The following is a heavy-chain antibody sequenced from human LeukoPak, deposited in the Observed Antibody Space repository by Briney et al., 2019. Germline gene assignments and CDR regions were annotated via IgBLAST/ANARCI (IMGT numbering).Heavy chain of an antibody. V-gene: IGHV4-61*02. J-gene: IGHJ4*02. CDR1: GGSISSGSYY. CDR3: ARELIRAQWLGGDFDY. CDR2: IYTSGST. Sequence: SQTLSLTCTVSGGSISSGSYYWSWIRQPAGKGLEWIGRIYTSGSTNYNPSLKNRVAISVDTSKNQFSLKLSSVTAADTAVYYCARELIRAQWLGGDFDYWGQGTLVTVSS. D-gene: IGHD6-19*01.